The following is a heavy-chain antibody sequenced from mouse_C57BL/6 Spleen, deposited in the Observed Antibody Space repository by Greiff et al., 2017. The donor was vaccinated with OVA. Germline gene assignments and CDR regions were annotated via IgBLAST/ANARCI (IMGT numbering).Heavy chain of an antibody. D-gene: IGHD2-3*01. J-gene: IGHJ2*01. CDR2: INPSNGGT. V-gene: IGHV1-53*01. CDR3: ARVDGRKGY. Sequence: KPGQGLEWIGNINPSNGGTNYNEKFKGKATLTVDTSSSTAYMQLSSLTSEDSAVYYCARVDGRKGYWGQGTTLTVSS.